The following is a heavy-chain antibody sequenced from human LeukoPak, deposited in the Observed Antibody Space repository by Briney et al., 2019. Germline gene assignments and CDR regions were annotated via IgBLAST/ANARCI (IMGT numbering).Heavy chain of an antibody. Sequence: SETLSLTCSVSGDSISRHYWSWIRQPPGKGLEWIGYISYSGSTRYNPSFQSRVTISMEMSKTHFSLKLTSVTAADTAVYYCTRLLNNDDAGDPDTFDIWGPGTMVTVSS. V-gene: IGHV4-59*08. J-gene: IGHJ3*02. CDR3: TRLLNNDDAGDPDTFDI. D-gene: IGHD4-17*01. CDR1: GDSISRHY. CDR2: ISYSGST.